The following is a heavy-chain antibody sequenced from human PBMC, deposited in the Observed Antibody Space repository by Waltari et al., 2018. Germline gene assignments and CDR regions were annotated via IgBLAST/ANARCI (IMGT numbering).Heavy chain of an antibody. CDR3: AKGGIEARLTDY. J-gene: IGHJ4*02. CDR1: GFTFSTPN. Sequence: EVHLVESGGGLVQSGGSLRLSCAASGFTFSTPNMGWLRQAPGKGLGWVSMKSGSTGASHYADSVKGRFSISRDNPKNTLYLQMNSLRAEDTAVYYCAKGGIEARLTDYWGQGTLVTVSS. D-gene: IGHD5-12*01. V-gene: IGHV3-23*04. CDR2: KSGSTGAS.